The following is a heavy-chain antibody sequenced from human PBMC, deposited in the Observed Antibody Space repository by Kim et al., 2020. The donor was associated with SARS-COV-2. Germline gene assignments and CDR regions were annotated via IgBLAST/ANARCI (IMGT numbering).Heavy chain of an antibody. D-gene: IGHD3-9*01. J-gene: IGHJ4*02. CDR2: IYWDDDK. V-gene: IGHV2-5*02. CDR3: AHRRFLTGSFDY. Sequence: PPGKALDLLELIYWDDDKRYSPSLKSRLTITKDTSKNQVVLTMTNMDPVDTATYYCAHRRFLTGSFDYWGQGTLVTVSS.